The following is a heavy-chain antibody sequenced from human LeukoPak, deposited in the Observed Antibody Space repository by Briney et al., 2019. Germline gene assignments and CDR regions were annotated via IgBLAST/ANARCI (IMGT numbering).Heavy chain of an antibody. Sequence: SETLSLTCTVSGGSISSRSYSWGWIRQPPGKGLEWTGSMYYTGNTDYNPSLKSRLTMSVDTSKNQFSLKLSSVTAADTAVYFCAKGYTNGVNQEVWLDPWGQGTLVTVSS. J-gene: IGHJ5*02. CDR3: AKGYTNGVNQEVWLDP. V-gene: IGHV4-39*07. CDR2: MYYTGNT. D-gene: IGHD2-8*01. CDR1: GGSISSRSYS.